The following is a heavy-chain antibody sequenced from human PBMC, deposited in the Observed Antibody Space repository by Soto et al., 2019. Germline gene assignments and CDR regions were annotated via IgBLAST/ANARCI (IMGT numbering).Heavy chain of an antibody. CDR2: VSYDGSNK. J-gene: IGHJ6*02. V-gene: IGHV3-30-3*01. CDR3: ARENVYTTMFHSYYFYLGMDV. CDR1: GFTFSTYA. Sequence: QVQLVESGGGVVQPGRSLRLSCAASGFTFSTYAIHWVRQAPGKGLEWVATVSYDGSNKFFADSVKGRFTISRDNSETTVYLRMNSLRAEDTAVYYCARENVYTTMFHSYYFYLGMDVWGQGTTVTVSS. D-gene: IGHD5-18*01.